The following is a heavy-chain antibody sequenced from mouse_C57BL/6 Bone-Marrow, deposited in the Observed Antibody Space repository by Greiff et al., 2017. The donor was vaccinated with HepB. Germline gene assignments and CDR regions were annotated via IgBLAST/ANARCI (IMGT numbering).Heavy chain of an antibody. CDR2: ISNLAYSI. CDR3: ARGRYYAMDY. V-gene: IGHV5-15*01. J-gene: IGHJ4*01. CDR1: GFTFSDYG. Sequence: EVKLMESGGGLVQPGGSLKLSCAASGFTFSDYGMAWVRQAPRKGPEWVAFISNLAYSIYYADTVTGRFTISRENAKNTLYLEMSSLRSEDTAMYYCARGRYYAMDYWGQGTSVTVSS.